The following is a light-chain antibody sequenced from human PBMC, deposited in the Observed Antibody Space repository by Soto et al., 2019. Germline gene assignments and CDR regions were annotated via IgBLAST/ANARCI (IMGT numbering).Light chain of an antibody. CDR2: KAS. CDR3: QQYKTYPLT. J-gene: IGKJ4*01. V-gene: IGKV1-5*03. Sequence: DIQMTHSPSTLSTTVGDRVTITCRASQSISTWLAWYQQKPGKAPKLLIYKASSLEGGVPSRFSGSGSGTEFNITISSLQPDDFATYYCQQYKTYPLTFGGGTKVDIK. CDR1: QSISTW.